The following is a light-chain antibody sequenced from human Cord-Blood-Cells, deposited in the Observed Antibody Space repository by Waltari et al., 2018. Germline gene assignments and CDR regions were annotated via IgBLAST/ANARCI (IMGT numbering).Light chain of an antibody. CDR1: QGISSA. CDR2: DAS. J-gene: IGKJ4*01. CDR3: QQFNSYPLT. Sequence: IQLTQSPSSLSASVGYRDTITCRASQGISSALAWYQQTPGKAPKLLIYDASSLESGVPSRFSGSGSGTDFTLTISSLQPEDFATYYCQQFNSYPLTFGGGTKVEIK. V-gene: IGKV1-13*02.